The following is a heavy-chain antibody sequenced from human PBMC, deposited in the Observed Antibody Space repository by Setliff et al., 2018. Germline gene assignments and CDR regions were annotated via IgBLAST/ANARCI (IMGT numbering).Heavy chain of an antibody. V-gene: IGHV1-69*13. CDR2: IIPLLETA. Sequence: SVKVSCKASGDTFSTYALSWVRQAPGHGLEWMGGIIPLLETAKYAPTFQGRVTITAGVSTSTAYMELSSLRSDDTAVYYCARDGAYCSGGSCYSFDYWGQGTPVTVSS. CDR3: ARDGAYCSGGSCYSFDY. CDR1: GDTFSTYA. J-gene: IGHJ4*02. D-gene: IGHD2-15*01.